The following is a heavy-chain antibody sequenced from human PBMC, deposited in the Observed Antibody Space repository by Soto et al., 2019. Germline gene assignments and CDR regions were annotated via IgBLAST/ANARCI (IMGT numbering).Heavy chain of an antibody. V-gene: IGHV3-33*01. CDR2: IWYDGSKK. J-gene: IGHJ4*02. D-gene: IGHD6-13*01. CDR1: GFTFSSYG. Sequence: QVQLVESGGGVVQPGRSLRLSCAASGFTFSSYGMHWVRQAPGKGLEWVAVIWYDGSKKYYADSVKGRFTISRDNSKNTLYLQMNSLRAEDTAVYYCAREAGLYSRHHYFDYWGQGTLVTVSS. CDR3: AREAGLYSRHHYFDY.